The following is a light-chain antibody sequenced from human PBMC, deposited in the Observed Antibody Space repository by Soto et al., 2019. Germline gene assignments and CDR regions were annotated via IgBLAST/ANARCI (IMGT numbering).Light chain of an antibody. V-gene: IGKV2-28*01. CDR2: LGT. CDR3: MQSLQSPQR. J-gene: IGKJ1*01. CDR1: QSLLHSNGYNC. Sequence: DIVMTQAPLSLSVTPGEPASITCRSSQSLLHSNGYNCLDWYLQKPGQSPQLLIYLGTNRASGVPGRFSGSGSDTDFTLKISTMEAEDVGVYCCMQSLQSPQRFGQGGKVDIK.